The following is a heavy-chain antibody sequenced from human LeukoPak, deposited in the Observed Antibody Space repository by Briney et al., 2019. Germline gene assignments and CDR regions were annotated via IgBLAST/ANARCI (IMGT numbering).Heavy chain of an antibody. D-gene: IGHD3-16*01. V-gene: IGHV3-23*01. Sequence: GGSLRLSCAASGFTFSSYAMSWVRQAPGKGLEWVSDISGSGGSTYYADSVKGRFTISRDNAKNTLYLQMNSLRAEDTAVYYYAKAPSFGGDPGGYYFDYWGQGTLVTVSS. CDR3: AKAPSFGGDPGGYYFDY. CDR2: ISGSGGST. CDR1: GFTFSSYA. J-gene: IGHJ4*02.